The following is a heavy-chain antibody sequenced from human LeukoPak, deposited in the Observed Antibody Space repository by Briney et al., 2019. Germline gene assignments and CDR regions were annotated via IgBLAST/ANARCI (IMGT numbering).Heavy chain of an antibody. J-gene: IGHJ4*02. CDR3: AKELAGGVVLVYFDY. D-gene: IGHD2-15*01. V-gene: IGHV3-23*01. Sequence: PGGSLGLSCAASGFAFSSYAMSWVRQAPGKGLEWVSAISGSGGSTYYADSVKGRFTISRDNSKNTLYLQMNSLRAEDTAVYYCAKELAGGVVLVYFDYWGQGTLVTVSS. CDR1: GFAFSSYA. CDR2: ISGSGGST.